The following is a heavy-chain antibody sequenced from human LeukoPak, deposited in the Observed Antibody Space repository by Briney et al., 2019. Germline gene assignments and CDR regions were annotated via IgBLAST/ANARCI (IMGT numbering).Heavy chain of an antibody. Sequence: SVKVSCKASGATFSSYTMSWVREAPGQGLEWMGRIIPILGIANYAQKFQGRVTITTDKSTSTAYMELSSLRSEDTAVYYCAKDHRTWYGSVSYFSFDPWGQGTLVSVSS. V-gene: IGHV1-69*04. CDR2: IIPILGIA. CDR3: AKDHRTWYGSVSYFSFDP. CDR1: GATFSSYT. D-gene: IGHD3-10*01. J-gene: IGHJ5*02.